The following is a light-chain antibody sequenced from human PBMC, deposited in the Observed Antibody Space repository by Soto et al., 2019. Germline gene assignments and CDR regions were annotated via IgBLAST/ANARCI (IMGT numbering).Light chain of an antibody. V-gene: IGKV3-11*01. CDR2: GAF. CDR3: QQRTDWPPGFT. CDR1: QSISAS. Sequence: EIVLTQFPATLSLSPGERATLSCRASQSISASLAWYQHNPGQAPRLLIYGAFNRATGAPARFSGSGSGTDFTLTIYSLQPEDFAVYFCQQRTDWPPGFTFGPGTKVEIK. J-gene: IGKJ3*01.